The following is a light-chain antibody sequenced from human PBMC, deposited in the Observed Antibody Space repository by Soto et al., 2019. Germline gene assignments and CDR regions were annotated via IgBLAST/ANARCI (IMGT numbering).Light chain of an antibody. J-gene: IGLJ1*01. Sequence: QSSMTQPPSAARPPGQSFAISCTGTISDVGGYNYVSWYQQHPGKAPKLMIYEVNKRPSGVPDSFSGSKSGNTASLTVSGLQAEDEADYYCSSYAGSSHVFGTGIKVTAL. CDR1: ISDVGGYNY. CDR2: EVN. CDR3: SSYAGSSHV. V-gene: IGLV2-8*01.